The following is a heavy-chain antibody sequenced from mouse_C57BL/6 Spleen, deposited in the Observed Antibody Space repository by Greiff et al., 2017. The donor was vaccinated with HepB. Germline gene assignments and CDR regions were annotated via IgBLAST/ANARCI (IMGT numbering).Heavy chain of an antibody. CDR2: INPNNGGT. CDR1: GYTFTDYN. CDR3: ERYTCEEAYYFAS. Sequence: EVQLQQSGPELVKPGASVKIPCKASGYTFTDYNMDWVKQSHGKGLEWIGDINPNNGGTIYNQKFKGKATLTVDKSSSTAYMELRSLTSEDTAVYYCERYTCEEAYYFASWGQGTPLTVSS. D-gene: IGHD5-1-1*01. V-gene: IGHV1-18*01. J-gene: IGHJ2*01.